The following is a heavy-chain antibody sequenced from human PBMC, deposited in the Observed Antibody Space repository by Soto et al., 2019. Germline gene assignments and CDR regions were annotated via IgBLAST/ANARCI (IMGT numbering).Heavy chain of an antibody. CDR1: GGTFSSYT. D-gene: IGHD4-17*01. CDR3: ASNGGLFDI. Sequence: QVQLVQSGAEVKKPGSSVKVSCKASGGTFSSYTISWVRQAPGQGLEWMGRIIPILGIANYAQKFQGRGTITADKSTSTAYMELSSLRSEDTAVYYCASNGGLFDIWGQGTMVTVSS. CDR2: IIPILGIA. V-gene: IGHV1-69*02. J-gene: IGHJ3*02.